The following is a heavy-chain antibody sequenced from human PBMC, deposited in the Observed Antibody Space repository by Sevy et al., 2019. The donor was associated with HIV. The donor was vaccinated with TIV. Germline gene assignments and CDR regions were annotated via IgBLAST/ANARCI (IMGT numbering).Heavy chain of an antibody. CDR2: ISGSGGST. J-gene: IGHJ2*01. Sequence: GGSLRLSCAASGFTFSNYAMSWVRQAPGKGLEWVASISGSGGSTNYADSGTGRFTISRDNSKNTLYLQMNGLRAEDTAVYYCAKLSRPSSIVAWYFALWGRGTLVTDSS. V-gene: IGHV3-23*01. CDR3: AKLSRPSSIVAWYFAL. CDR1: GFTFSNYA. D-gene: IGHD3-16*02.